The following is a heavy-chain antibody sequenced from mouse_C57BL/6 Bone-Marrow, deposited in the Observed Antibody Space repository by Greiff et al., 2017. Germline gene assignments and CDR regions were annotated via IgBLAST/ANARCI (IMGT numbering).Heavy chain of an antibody. D-gene: IGHD1-1*01. Sequence: DVKLQESGEGLVKPGGSLKLSCAASGFTFSSYAMSWVRQTPEKRLEWVAYISSGGDYIYYADTVKGRFTISRDNARNTLYLQMSSLKSEDTAMYYCAREDYYGSSHWYFDVWGTGTTVTVSS. CDR3: AREDYYGSSHWYFDV. J-gene: IGHJ1*03. CDR2: ISSGGDYI. CDR1: GFTFSSYA. V-gene: IGHV5S21*01.